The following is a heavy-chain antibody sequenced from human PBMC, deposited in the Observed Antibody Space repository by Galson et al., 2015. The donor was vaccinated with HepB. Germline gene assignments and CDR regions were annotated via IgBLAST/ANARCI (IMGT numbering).Heavy chain of an antibody. V-gene: IGHV3-30*03. CDR3: AREGSSGSGAHYPPYYYGLDV. D-gene: IGHD3-10*01. Sequence: SLRLSCAASGFTFNSYGMHWVRQAPGKGLEWVAIISYDGSNKYYGDLVKGRFTISRDNSKHTLYLQMNSLRGDDTAVYYCAREGSSGSGAHYPPYYYGLDVWGQGTTVTVSS. J-gene: IGHJ6*02. CDR1: GFTFNSYG. CDR2: ISYDGSNK.